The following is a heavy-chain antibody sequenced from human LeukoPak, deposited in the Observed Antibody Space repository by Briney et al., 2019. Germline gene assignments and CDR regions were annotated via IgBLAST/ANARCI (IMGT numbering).Heavy chain of an antibody. V-gene: IGHV4-39*01. D-gene: IGHD6-19*01. J-gene: IGHJ4*02. Sequence: SETLSLTCTVSGGSISSSSYYWGWIRQPPGKGLEWIGSIYYSGSTYYNPSLKSRVTISVDTSKNQFSLKLSSVTAANTAVYYCARGTSSGWAKSYYFDYWGQGTLVTVSS. CDR2: IYYSGST. CDR3: ARGTSSGWAKSYYFDY. CDR1: GGSISSSSYY.